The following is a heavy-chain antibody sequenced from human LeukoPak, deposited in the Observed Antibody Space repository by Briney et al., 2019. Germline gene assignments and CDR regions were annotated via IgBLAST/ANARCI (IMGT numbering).Heavy chain of an antibody. Sequence: KPSETLSPTRAVFGGSFRGFYWGRIRPPPRKGAEWIGEINHSGSTNYNPSLKSRVTISVDTSKNQFSLKLSSVTAADTAVYYCARGEYSYGSFDYWGQGTLVTVSS. CDR2: INHSGST. CDR3: ARGEYSYGSFDY. V-gene: IGHV4-34*01. J-gene: IGHJ4*02. D-gene: IGHD5-18*01. CDR1: GGSFRGFY.